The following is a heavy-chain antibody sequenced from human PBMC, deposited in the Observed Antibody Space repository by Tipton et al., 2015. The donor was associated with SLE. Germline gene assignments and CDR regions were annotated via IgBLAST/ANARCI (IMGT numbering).Heavy chain of an antibody. CDR1: GGSISSSSYY. D-gene: IGHD5-18*01. J-gene: IGHJ4*02. CDR2: IYYSGST. CDR3: ARGYRPLDY. Sequence: LRLSCTVSGGSISSSSYYWGWIRQPPGKGLEWIGSIYYSGSTNYNPSLKSRVTISVDTSKNQFSLKLSSVTAADTAVYYCARGYRPLDYWGQGTLVTVSS. V-gene: IGHV4-39*07.